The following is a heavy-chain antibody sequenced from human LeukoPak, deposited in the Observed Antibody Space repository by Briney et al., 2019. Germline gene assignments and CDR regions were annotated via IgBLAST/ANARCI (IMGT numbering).Heavy chain of an antibody. Sequence: ASVKVSCKVSGYTLTELSIHWVRQAPGKGLEWMGGFDPEDGETIYAQKFQGRVTMTEDTSTDTAYMEVNSLRSDDTAVYYCARSWSSGPLDYWGQGTLVTVSS. CDR2: FDPEDGET. D-gene: IGHD6-19*01. CDR1: GYTLTELS. J-gene: IGHJ4*02. CDR3: ARSWSSGPLDY. V-gene: IGHV1-24*01.